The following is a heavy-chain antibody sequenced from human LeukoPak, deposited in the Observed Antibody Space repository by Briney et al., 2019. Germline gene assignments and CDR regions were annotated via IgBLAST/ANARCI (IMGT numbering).Heavy chain of an antibody. D-gene: IGHD3-10*01. CDR1: GFTFNNYL. CDR2: ISGGGDST. CDR3: TKWSGFGDD. J-gene: IGHJ4*02. V-gene: IGHV3-23*01. Sequence: GGSLRLSCAASGFTFNNYLKSWVRQAPGKGLEWVSAISGGGDSTFYADSVKGRFTISRDNSRNTLYLQMSSLRPEDTAVYYCTKWSGFGDDWGQGTLVTVSS.